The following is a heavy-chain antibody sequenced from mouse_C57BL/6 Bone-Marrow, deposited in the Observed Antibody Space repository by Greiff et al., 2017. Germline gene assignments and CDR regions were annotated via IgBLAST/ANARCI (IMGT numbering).Heavy chain of an antibody. CDR3: AREDYAMDY. V-gene: IGHV1-69*01. Sequence: VQLQQPGAELVMPGASVKLSCKASGYTFTSYWMHWVKQRPGQGLEWIGEIDPSDSYTNYNQKFKGKSTLTVDKSSSTAYMQLSILTSEDSAVYYCAREDYAMDYWGQGTSVTVSS. CDR2: IDPSDSYT. J-gene: IGHJ4*01. CDR1: GYTFTSYW.